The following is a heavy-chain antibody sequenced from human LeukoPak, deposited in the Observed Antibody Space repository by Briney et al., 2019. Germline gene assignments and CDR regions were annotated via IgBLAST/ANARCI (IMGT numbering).Heavy chain of an antibody. CDR1: GGTFSSYA. Sequence: ASVKVSCKASGGTFSSYAISWVRQAPGQGLEWMGRIIPILGIANYAQKFQGRVTITADKSTSTAYMELSSLRSEDTAVYYCARGLYCSGGSCLSYYYYYGMDVWGQGTTVTVPS. D-gene: IGHD2-15*01. CDR2: IIPILGIA. CDR3: ARGLYCSGGSCLSYYYYYGMDV. V-gene: IGHV1-69*04. J-gene: IGHJ6*02.